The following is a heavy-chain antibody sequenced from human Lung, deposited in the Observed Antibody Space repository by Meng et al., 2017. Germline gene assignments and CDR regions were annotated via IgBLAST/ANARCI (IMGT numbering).Heavy chain of an antibody. Sequence: QVQLQESGPGLVNPSQTLSLTCTVSGGSISSSSYYWSWIRQPPGKGLEWSGHIYNSGSTYYNPSLKSRITISVDTSKNQFSLKLSSVTAADTAVYYCARGQKGYFDLWGRGTLVTVSS. CDR1: GGSISSSSYY. V-gene: IGHV4-30-4*01. J-gene: IGHJ2*01. CDR2: IYNSGST. CDR3: ARGQKGYFDL.